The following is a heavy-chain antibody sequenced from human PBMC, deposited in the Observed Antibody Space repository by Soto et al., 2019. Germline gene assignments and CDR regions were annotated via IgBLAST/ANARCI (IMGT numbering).Heavy chain of an antibody. Sequence: QVQLQESGPGLVKPSETLSLTCTVSGGSISSYYWSWIRQRPGKGLEWIGYIFYSGSTNYNPSLKSRVTISVDTSKNQFSLKLISVTAADTAVYYCARRYGSAFEIWGHGTMVTVSS. J-gene: IGHJ3*02. D-gene: IGHD4-17*01. CDR3: ARRYGSAFEI. CDR1: GGSISSYY. V-gene: IGHV4-59*01. CDR2: IFYSGST.